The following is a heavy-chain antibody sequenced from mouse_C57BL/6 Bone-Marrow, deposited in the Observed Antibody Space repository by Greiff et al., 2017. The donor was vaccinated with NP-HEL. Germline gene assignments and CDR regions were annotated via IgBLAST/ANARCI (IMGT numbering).Heavy chain of an antibody. J-gene: IGHJ3*01. D-gene: IGHD1-1*01. CDR3: TIYYYGSWGAY. CDR2: IDPENGDT. CDR1: GFNIKDDY. Sequence: EVQLQQSGAELVRPGASVKLSCTASGFNIKDDYMHWVKQRPEQGLEWIGWIDPENGDTEYASKFQGKATITADTSSNTAYLQLSSLTSEDTAVYYCTIYYYGSWGAYWGQGTLVTVSA. V-gene: IGHV14-4*01.